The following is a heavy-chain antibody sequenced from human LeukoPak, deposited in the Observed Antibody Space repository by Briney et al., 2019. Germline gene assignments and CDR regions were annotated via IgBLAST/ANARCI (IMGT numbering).Heavy chain of an antibody. D-gene: IGHD3-22*01. Sequence: SETLSLTCTVSGGSISSYYWSWIRQPPGKGLEWIGYIYYSGSTNYNPSLKSRVTISVDTSKNQFSLKLSSVTAADTAVYYCARDLWVGRRYYYDSSGYLGFDPWGQGTLVTVSS. J-gene: IGHJ5*02. CDR3: ARDLWVGRRYYYDSSGYLGFDP. CDR2: IYYSGST. CDR1: GGSISSYY. V-gene: IGHV4-59*01.